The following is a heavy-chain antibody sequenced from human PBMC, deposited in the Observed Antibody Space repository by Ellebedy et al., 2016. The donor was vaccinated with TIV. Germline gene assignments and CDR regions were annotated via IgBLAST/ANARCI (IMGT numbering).Heavy chain of an antibody. Sequence: GGSLRLXCAASGFTFSSYSMNWVRQAPGKGLEWVSYISSSSSTIYYADSVKGRFTISRDNAKNSLYLQMNSLRAEDTAVYYCARDHSKYCSSTSCYAWGGMDVWGQGTTVTVSS. V-gene: IGHV3-48*04. CDR2: ISSSSSTI. CDR1: GFTFSSYS. CDR3: ARDHSKYCSSTSCYAWGGMDV. D-gene: IGHD2-2*01. J-gene: IGHJ6*02.